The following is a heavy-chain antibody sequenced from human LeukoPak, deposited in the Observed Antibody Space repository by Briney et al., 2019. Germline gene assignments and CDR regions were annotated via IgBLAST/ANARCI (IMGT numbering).Heavy chain of an antibody. D-gene: IGHD3-16*01. CDR1: GYSFTNYW. CDR2: IYPDDSDT. Sequence: GESLKISCKGSGYSFTNYWSAWVRQMPGKGVEWMGIIYPDDSDTRYRPSFQGQVTISADKSISTAYLQWSSLKASDTAMYYCARIWLRAFDIWGQGTMVTVSS. V-gene: IGHV5-51*02. CDR3: ARIWLRAFDI. J-gene: IGHJ3*02.